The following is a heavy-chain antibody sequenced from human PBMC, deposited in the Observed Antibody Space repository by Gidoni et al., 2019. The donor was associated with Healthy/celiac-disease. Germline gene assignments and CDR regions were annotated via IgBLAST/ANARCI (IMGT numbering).Heavy chain of an antibody. CDR2: INWNGGST. J-gene: IGHJ5*02. CDR1: GFTFGEYG. CDR3: ARGSPTYSGSYKGWFDP. Sequence: EVQLVESGGGGVRPGGSVRLPGAGAGFTFGEYGMSGVRQAPGKGLEWVSGINWNGGSTGYADSVKGRFTISRDNVKNSLYLQMNSLRAEDTALYYCARGSPTYSGSYKGWFDPWGQGTLVTVSS. V-gene: IGHV3-20*04. D-gene: IGHD1-26*01.